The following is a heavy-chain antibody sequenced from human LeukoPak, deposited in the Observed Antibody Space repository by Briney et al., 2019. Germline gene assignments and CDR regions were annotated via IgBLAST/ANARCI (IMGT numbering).Heavy chain of an antibody. CDR2: IYYSGST. V-gene: IGHV4-39*01. Sequence: ASETLSLTCTVSGGSISSSSYYWGWIRQPPGKGLEWIGSIYYSGSTYYNPSLKSRVTISVDTSKNQFSLKLSSVTAADTAVYYCARQYGSGSSLDYWGQGTLVTVSS. D-gene: IGHD3-10*01. CDR3: ARQYGSGSSLDY. CDR1: GGSISSSSYY. J-gene: IGHJ4*02.